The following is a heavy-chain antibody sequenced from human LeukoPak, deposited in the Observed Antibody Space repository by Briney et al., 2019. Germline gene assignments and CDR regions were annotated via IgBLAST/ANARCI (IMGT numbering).Heavy chain of an antibody. J-gene: IGHJ5*02. CDR3: ARHVDRNWFDH. CDR1: GGSISSYY. D-gene: IGHD1-14*01. Sequence: PSETLSLTCTVSGGSISSYYWSWIRQPPGKGLEGIGYIYTSGSTNYNPSLKSRVTISVDTSKNQFSLKLSSVTAADTAVYYCARHVDRNWFDHWGQGTLVTVSS. CDR2: IYTSGST. V-gene: IGHV4-4*09.